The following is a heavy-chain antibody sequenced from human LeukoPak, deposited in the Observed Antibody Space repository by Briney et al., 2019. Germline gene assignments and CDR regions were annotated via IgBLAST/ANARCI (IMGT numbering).Heavy chain of an antibody. CDR3: ARVLLERPGIDSFDI. CDR2: INSGSSTI. CDR1: GFTLSSYS. V-gene: IGHV3-48*01. J-gene: IGHJ3*02. Sequence: GGSLRLSCGASGFTLSSYSMEWVRQAPGKGLDGVPHINSGSSTIYYADSVKGRFTISRDNAGNSLYLQMNSLRAEDTAVYYCARVLLERPGIDSFDIWGQGTMVTVSS. D-gene: IGHD1-1*01.